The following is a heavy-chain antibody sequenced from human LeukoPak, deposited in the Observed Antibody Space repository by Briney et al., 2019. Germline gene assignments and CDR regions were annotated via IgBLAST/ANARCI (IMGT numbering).Heavy chain of an antibody. CDR2: ITSGGDYI. D-gene: IGHD3-9*01. CDR1: GFTFNTFN. Sequence: NPGGSLRLSCAASGFTFNTFNMNWVRQAPGKGLEWVSSITSGGDYIYYADSVKGRFTTSRDNAKNSLSLQLNSLRVEDTAVYYCAQGHYGVLAASYKWTPDYWGQGTLVTVSS. J-gene: IGHJ4*02. CDR3: AQGHYGVLAASYKWTPDY. V-gene: IGHV3-21*01.